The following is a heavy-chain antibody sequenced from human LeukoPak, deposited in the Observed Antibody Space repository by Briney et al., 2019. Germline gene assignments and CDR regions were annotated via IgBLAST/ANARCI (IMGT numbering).Heavy chain of an antibody. V-gene: IGHV4-30-2*01. J-gene: IGHJ4*02. CDR3: ARIGSSGFFDY. CDR1: GGSISSGGYS. Sequence: TLSLTCAVTGGSISSGGYSWSWIRQPPGKGLEWIGYIYHSGSTYYNPSLKSRVTISVDGSKNQLSLKLSSVTAADTAVYYCARIGSSGFFDYWGQGTLVTVSS. D-gene: IGHD6-19*01. CDR2: IYHSGST.